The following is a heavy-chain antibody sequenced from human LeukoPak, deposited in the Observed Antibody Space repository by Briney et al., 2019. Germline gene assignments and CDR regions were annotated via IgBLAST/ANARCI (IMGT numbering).Heavy chain of an antibody. J-gene: IGHJ6*03. CDR3: ARDGATFSGYDWYYYMDV. V-gene: IGHV3-7*01. CDR1: GFTFRTSW. D-gene: IGHD5-12*01. Sequence: GGSLRLSCGASGFTFRTSWMNWVRQAPGKGLEWVASINPDGSEKYSVDSVKGRLTISRDNAKNSLYLQMNSLRAEDTAVYYCARDGATFSGYDWYYYMDVWGKGTTVTVSS. CDR2: INPDGSEK.